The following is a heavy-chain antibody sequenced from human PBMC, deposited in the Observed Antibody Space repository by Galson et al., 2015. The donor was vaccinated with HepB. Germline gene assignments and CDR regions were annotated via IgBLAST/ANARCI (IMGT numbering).Heavy chain of an antibody. CDR3: AKNDYGDLDF. CDR2: LSGSGGTT. Sequence: SGAEVKKPGESLRISCKASGYSFTAYWITWVRQAPGKGLEWVSALSGSGGTTYYADSVKGRFTISRDNSKNTLYLHMNSLRAEDTAVYFCAKNDYGDLDFWGQGTLVTVSS. CDR1: GYSFTAYW. J-gene: IGHJ4*02. V-gene: IGHV3-23*01. D-gene: IGHD4-17*01.